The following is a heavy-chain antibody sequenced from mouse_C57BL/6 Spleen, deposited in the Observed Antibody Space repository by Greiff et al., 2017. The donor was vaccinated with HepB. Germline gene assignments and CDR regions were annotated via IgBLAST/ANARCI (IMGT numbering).Heavy chain of an antibody. CDR3: ARDGGITSLDY. CDR2: INYDGSST. D-gene: IGHD1-1*01. Sequence: EVKLVESEGGLVQPGSSMKLSCTASGFTFSDYYMAWVRQVPEKCLEWVANINYDGSSTYYLDSLKSRFIISRDNAKNILYLQMSSLKSEDTATYYCARDGGITSLDYWGQGTTLTVSS. J-gene: IGHJ2*01. V-gene: IGHV5-16*01. CDR1: GFTFSDYY.